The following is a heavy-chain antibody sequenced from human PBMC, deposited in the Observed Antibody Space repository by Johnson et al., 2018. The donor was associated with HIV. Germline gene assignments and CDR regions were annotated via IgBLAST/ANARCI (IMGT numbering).Heavy chain of an antibody. J-gene: IGHJ3*02. CDR2: ISWNSGSI. CDR3: AKDISAPLYSSGGSCYSMASEI. D-gene: IGHD2-15*01. V-gene: IGHV3-9*01. Sequence: VQLVESGGGLVQPGRSLRLSCAASGFTFDDYAMHWVRQAPGKGLEWVSGISWNSGSIGYADSVKGRFTISRDNAKNSLYLQMNSLRAEDTALYYCAKDISAPLYSSGGSCYSMASEIWGQGTMVNVSS. CDR1: GFTFDDYA.